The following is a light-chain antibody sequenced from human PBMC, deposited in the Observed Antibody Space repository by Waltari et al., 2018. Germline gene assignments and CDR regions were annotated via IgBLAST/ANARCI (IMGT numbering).Light chain of an antibody. CDR2: HSSGSDI. Sequence: PGSSPRFLLGHSSGSDIEQGAGVPSRFAGSEDAAANAGSLLISALQSEDEADYYVMILHNNAVVFGGGTKLTVL. CDR3: MILHNNAVV. V-gene: IGLV5-45*01. J-gene: IGLJ3*02.